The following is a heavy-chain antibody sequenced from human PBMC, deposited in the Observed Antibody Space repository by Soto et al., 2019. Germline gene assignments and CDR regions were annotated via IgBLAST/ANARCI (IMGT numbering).Heavy chain of an antibody. D-gene: IGHD2-8*01. J-gene: IGHJ4*02. V-gene: IGHV4-39*01. CDR1: GGSIRSGSFY. CDR3: ARLPRYCSNAVCYSFDY. Sequence: SETLSLTCTVSGGSIRSGSFYWGWIRQPPGKGLEWIGTTYYSGITYYNPSLKSRVTISVDTSKNQFFLNLSSVTAADTALYYCARLPRYCSNAVCYSFDYWGQGTLVTVSS. CDR2: TYYSGIT.